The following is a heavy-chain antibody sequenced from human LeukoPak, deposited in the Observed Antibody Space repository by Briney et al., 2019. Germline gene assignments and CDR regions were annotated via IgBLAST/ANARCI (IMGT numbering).Heavy chain of an antibody. D-gene: IGHD4-17*01. CDR2: IFYSGST. J-gene: IGHJ4*02. Sequence: SETLSLTCTVSGGSISSSSYYWGWIRQPPGKGLEWIGSIFYSGSTYYSPSLKSRVTISVDTSKNQFSLKLSSVTAADTAVYYCARGANGDYGFYSWGQGTLVTVSS. CDR3: ARGANGDYGFYS. CDR1: GGSISSSSYY. V-gene: IGHV4-39*07.